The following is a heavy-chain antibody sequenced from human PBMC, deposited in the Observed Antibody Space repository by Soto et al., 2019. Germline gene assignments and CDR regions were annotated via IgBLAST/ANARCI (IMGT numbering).Heavy chain of an antibody. D-gene: IGHD5-18*01. Sequence: QVQLVQSGAEVKKPGASVKVSCKASGYTFTSYGISWGRQAPGQGLKWMGWINDYNGNTNYAQKLQGRLTMTTDTSTSTDYMELRSLRSDDTAVYYCARDVGYGLIDYWGQGTLVTDSS. CDR1: GYTFTSYG. J-gene: IGHJ4*02. CDR3: ARDVGYGLIDY. CDR2: INDYNGNT. V-gene: IGHV1-18*01.